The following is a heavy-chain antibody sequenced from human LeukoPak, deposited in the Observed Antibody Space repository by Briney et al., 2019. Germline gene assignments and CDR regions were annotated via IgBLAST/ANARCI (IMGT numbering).Heavy chain of an antibody. CDR1: GGTFSSYA. D-gene: IGHD2-2*01. CDR2: IIPIFGTA. J-gene: IGHJ4*02. V-gene: IGHV1-69*13. CDR3: ARLYCSSTSCSPFDY. Sequence: SVTVSCKASGGTFSSYAISWVRQAPGQGLEWMGGIIPIFGTANYAQKFQGRVTITADESTSTAYMELSSLRSEDTAVYYCARLYCSSTSCSPFDYWGQGTLVTVSS.